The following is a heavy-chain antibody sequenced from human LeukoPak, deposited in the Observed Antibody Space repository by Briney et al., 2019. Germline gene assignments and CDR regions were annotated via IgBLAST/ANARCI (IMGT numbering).Heavy chain of an antibody. CDR3: ARDWSGLSTPNDC. V-gene: IGHV3-7*04. D-gene: IGHD3-3*01. Sequence: QTGGSLRLSCAASEFTFSSYGMHWVRQAPGKGLEWVAIINQDGSEKYYVDSVKGRFSISRDNAKNSLELQVNSLRAEDTAVYYCARDWSGLSTPNDCWGQGTLVTVSS. CDR2: INQDGSEK. J-gene: IGHJ4*02. CDR1: EFTFSSYG.